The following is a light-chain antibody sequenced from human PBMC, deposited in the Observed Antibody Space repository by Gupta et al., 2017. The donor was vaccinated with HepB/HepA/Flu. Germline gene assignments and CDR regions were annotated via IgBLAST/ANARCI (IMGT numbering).Light chain of an antibody. J-gene: IGKJ1*01. V-gene: IGKV1-39*01. CDR1: QSISSY. CDR2: AAS. Sequence: DIQMTQSPSSLSASVGDRVTITCPASQSISSYLNWYQQKQGKAPKLLIYAASSLQSGVPSRFSGSGSGTDFTLTISSLQPEDFATYYCKQSYRTPWTFGQGTKVEIK. CDR3: KQSYRTPWT.